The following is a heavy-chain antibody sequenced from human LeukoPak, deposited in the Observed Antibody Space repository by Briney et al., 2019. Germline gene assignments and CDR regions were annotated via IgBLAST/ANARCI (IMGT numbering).Heavy chain of an antibody. D-gene: IGHD1-26*01. CDR1: GFTLSSYA. V-gene: IGHV3-23*01. J-gene: IGHJ4*02. CDR2: ISGSGGST. CDR3: AKDKGDGGSSTILHFFEY. Sequence: GGSLRLSRAVSGFTLSSYAVCWVRQAPGKGLEWVSAISGSGGSTYYADSVKGRFTISRDNFKNTLYLQMNSLRAEDTAVYYCAKDKGDGGSSTILHFFEYWGQGTLVTVSS.